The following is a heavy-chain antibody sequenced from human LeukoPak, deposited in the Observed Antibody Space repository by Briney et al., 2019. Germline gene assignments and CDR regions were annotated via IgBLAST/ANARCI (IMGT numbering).Heavy chain of an antibody. D-gene: IGHD1-26*01. CDR2: IYYSGTT. Sequence: ASETLSLTCTVSGGSISSRNYHWGWIRQPPGRGLEWIGTIYYSGTTYYNPSLKSRVTISVDTSKNQFSLKLSSMTAAETAVYYCARLTVGATAVDCWGQGTLVTVSS. CDR3: ARLTVGATAVDC. J-gene: IGHJ4*02. CDR1: GGSISSRNYH. V-gene: IGHV4-39*01.